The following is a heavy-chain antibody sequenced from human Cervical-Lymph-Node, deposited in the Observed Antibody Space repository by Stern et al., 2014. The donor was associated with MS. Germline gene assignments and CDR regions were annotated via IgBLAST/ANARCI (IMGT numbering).Heavy chain of an antibody. J-gene: IGHJ4*02. CDR3: ARNQPEVTPLGY. CDR1: GLTVSNNY. CDR2: IYSGGST. Sequence: EVQLLQSGGGLIQPGGSLRLSCAASGLTVSNNYMSWVRQAPGKGLEWVSVIYSGGSTYYADSVRGRFTISRDNSKNTLYLQMNSLRAEDTAVYYCARNQPEVTPLGYWGQGTLVTVSS. D-gene: IGHD4-23*01. V-gene: IGHV3-53*01.